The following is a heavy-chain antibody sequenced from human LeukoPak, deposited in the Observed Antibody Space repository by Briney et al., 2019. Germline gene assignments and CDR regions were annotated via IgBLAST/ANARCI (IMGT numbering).Heavy chain of an antibody. CDR2: ISYDGSNK. J-gene: IGHJ6*02. V-gene: IGHV3-30*03. D-gene: IGHD3-3*01. CDR1: GFTFTSYS. CDR3: ARTRPSNDFWSGYWHLYHYYGMDV. Sequence: GRSLRLSCAASGFTFTSYSMNWVRQAPGKGLEWVAVISYDGSNKYYADSVKGRFTISRDNSKNTLYLQMNSLRAEDTAVYYCARTRPSNDFWSGYWHLYHYYGMDVWGQGTTVTVSS.